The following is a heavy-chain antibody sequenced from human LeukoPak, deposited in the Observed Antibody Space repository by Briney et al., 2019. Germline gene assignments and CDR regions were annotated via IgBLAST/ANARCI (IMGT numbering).Heavy chain of an antibody. CDR1: GYSFTNYW. J-gene: IGHJ3*02. Sequence: GESLKISCKGSGYSFTNYWIVWVRQMPGKGLEWMGIIYPGDSDTRYSPSFQGHVTISADRSISTAYLQWSSLKASDTAMYYCARHANYGSGNDVFDIWGQGTMVTVSS. CDR3: ARHANYGSGNDVFDI. V-gene: IGHV5-51*01. D-gene: IGHD3-10*01. CDR2: IYPGDSDT.